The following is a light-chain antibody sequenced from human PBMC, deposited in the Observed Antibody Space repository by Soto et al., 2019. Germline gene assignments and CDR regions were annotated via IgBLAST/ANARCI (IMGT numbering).Light chain of an antibody. Sequence: QSVLTQPPSVSVAPGQKVIISCSGGTSNIGNNFACWYQHLPGTAPKLLIYEDDKRASGIPDRFSGSRSGTSATLGITGLQTGDEADYYCGTWDSRLNVHVFGTGTKVTVL. CDR3: GTWDSRLNVHV. V-gene: IGLV1-51*02. CDR1: TSNIGNNF. CDR2: EDD. J-gene: IGLJ1*01.